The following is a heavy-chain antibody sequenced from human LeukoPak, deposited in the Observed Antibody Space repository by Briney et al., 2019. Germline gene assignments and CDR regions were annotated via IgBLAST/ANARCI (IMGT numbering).Heavy chain of an antibody. D-gene: IGHD2/OR15-2a*01. CDR3: ARVSFCPRCHFDY. J-gene: IGHJ4*02. V-gene: IGHV3-74*01. CDR1: GFTFSSYW. Sequence: GGSLRLSCAASGFTFSSYWMHWVRQAPGKGLVWVSRISPDGSSALYADSVKGRFTISRDNAKNTLYLQMNSLRGDDTAVYYCARVSFCPRCHFDYWGQGTLVTVSS. CDR2: ISPDGSSA.